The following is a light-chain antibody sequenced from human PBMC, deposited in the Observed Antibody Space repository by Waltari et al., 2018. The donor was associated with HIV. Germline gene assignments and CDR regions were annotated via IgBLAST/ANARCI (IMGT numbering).Light chain of an antibody. CDR2: GAS. J-gene: IGKJ4*01. CDR3: QQYNNWPWLT. CDR1: QRVSSN. Sequence: EIVMTQSPATLSVSPGERATLSCRASQRVSSNLAWYHQKPGRAPRLLIYGASTRATGIPARFSGSGSGTEFTLTISSLQSEDFAVYYCQQYNNWPWLTFGGGTKVEIK. V-gene: IGKV3-15*01.